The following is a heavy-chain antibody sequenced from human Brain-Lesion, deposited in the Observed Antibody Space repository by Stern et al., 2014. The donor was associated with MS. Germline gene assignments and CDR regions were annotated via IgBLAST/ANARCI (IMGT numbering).Heavy chain of an antibody. J-gene: IGHJ6*02. D-gene: IGHD3-3*01. CDR2: INPNTGGT. V-gene: IGHV1-2*02. CDR3: ARDQRGITIFGVVTDYYYLGMDV. Sequence: VHLVESGAEVKKPGASVKVSCKTSGYIFTGYYIHWVRQAPGQGLEWMAWINPNTGGTKYAKKFQGRGTMSRDTSISTAYVELSSLTSDDTAVYYCARDQRGITIFGVVTDYYYLGMDVWGQGTTVTVSS. CDR1: GYIFTGYY.